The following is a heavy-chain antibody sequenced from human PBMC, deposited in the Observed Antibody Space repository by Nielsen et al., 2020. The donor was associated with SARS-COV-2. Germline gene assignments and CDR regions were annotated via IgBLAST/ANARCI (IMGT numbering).Heavy chain of an antibody. V-gene: IGHV4-39*01. CDR3: AGCYHAFDI. Sequence: SETLSLTCTVSGASISSGNYYWTWIRQPPGKGLEWIGSMHYSGTTHYNPSLKSRVTMSVDTSKNQFSLKLSSVTAADTAVYYCAGCYHAFDIWGQGTMVTVSS. D-gene: IGHD4/OR15-4a*01. CDR2: MHYSGTT. J-gene: IGHJ3*02. CDR1: GASISSGNYY.